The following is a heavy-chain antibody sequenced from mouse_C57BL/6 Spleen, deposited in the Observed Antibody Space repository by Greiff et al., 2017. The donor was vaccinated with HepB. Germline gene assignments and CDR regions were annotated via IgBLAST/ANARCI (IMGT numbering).Heavy chain of an antibody. Sequence: EVQLVESEGGLVQPGGSMKLSCTASGFTFSDYYMAWVRQGPEKGLEWVANINYDGSSTYYLNSLKSRFIISRDNAKNILYLQMSSLKSEDTATYYCAREKDGGFAYWGQGTLVTVSA. CDR2: INYDGSST. J-gene: IGHJ3*01. D-gene: IGHD1-1*02. CDR3: AREKDGGFAY. CDR1: GFTFSDYY. V-gene: IGHV5-16*01.